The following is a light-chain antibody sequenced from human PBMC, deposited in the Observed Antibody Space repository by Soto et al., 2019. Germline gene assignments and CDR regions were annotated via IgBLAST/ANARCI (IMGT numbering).Light chain of an antibody. CDR3: TSWGI. V-gene: IGLV2-14*01. CDR2: LVS. Sequence: QSALTQPASVSGSPGQSITISCTGTTSDIGDYNDVSWYQHIPDKVPKLIISLVSNRPSGVSNRFSGSKSGNTASLTISGLQAEDEGDYYCTSWGIFGTGTKVTVL. CDR1: TSDIGDYND. J-gene: IGLJ1*01.